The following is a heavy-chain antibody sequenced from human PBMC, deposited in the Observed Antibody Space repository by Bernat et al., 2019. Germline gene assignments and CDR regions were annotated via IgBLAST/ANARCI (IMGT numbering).Heavy chain of an antibody. V-gene: IGHV3-30*02. Sequence: QVQLVESGGGVVQPGGSLRLSGAASGFTFSSYGMHWVRQAPGKGLEWVAFIRYDGSNKYYADSVKGRFTITRDNSKNMLYLQMNSLRAEDTAVYYCAKDDGGPGDSWGQATLVTVSS. CDR1: GFTFSSYG. D-gene: IGHD3-10*01. J-gene: IGHJ4*02. CDR3: AKDDGGPGDS. CDR2: IRYDGSNK.